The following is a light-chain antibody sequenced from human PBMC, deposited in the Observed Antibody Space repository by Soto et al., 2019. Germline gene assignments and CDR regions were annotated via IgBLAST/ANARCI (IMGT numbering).Light chain of an antibody. CDR3: SSYTSYSTVV. CDR1: SSDVGGYDF. CDR2: EVS. V-gene: IGLV2-14*01. J-gene: IGLJ2*01. Sequence: QSALTQPASVSGSPGQSITISCTGTSSDVGGYDFVSWYQQHPGKAPKLMIYEVSNRPSGVSNRFSGSKSGNTASLTISGLQAEDEADYYCSSYTSYSTVVFGGGTKLTVL.